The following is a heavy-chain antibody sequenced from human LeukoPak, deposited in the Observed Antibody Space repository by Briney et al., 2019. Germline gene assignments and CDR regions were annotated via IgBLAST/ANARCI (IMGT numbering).Heavy chain of an antibody. V-gene: IGHV1-18*01. D-gene: IGHD6-13*01. CDR1: GYTFTNYG. CDR2: ISAYNGNT. Sequence: ASVKVSCKASGYTFTNYGISWVRQAPGQGLEWMGWISAYNGNTNYAQKLQGKVTMTTDTSTSTAYMELRSLRSDDTAVYYCARLEQQLVPTDYWGQGTLVTVSS. CDR3: ARLEQQLVPTDY. J-gene: IGHJ4*02.